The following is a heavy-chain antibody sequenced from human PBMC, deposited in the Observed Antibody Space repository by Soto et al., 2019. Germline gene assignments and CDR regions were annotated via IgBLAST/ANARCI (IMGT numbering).Heavy chain of an antibody. J-gene: IGHJ4*02. CDR1: GGTFSSYA. Sequence: ASVKVSCKAPGGTFSSYAISWVRQAPGQGLEWMGGIIPIFGTANYAQKFQGRVTITADESTSTAYMELSSLRSEDTAVYYCARDLDSSGHRIWYYWGREPWSPSPQ. CDR2: IIPIFGTA. CDR3: ARDLDSSGHRIWYY. V-gene: IGHV1-69*13. D-gene: IGHD3-22*01.